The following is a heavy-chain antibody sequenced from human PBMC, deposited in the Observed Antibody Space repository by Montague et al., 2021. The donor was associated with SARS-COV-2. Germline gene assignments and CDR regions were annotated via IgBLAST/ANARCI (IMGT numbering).Heavy chain of an antibody. Sequence: SETLSLTCGVSGGSLSGYHWGWIRQPPGKGLEWIGEIGPSGSTNYNPSLKSRVIISLDTSKNQFSLKLSSVTAADTAVYYCARGLIDITMMVVVFTGASLYFDYWGQGILVTVSS. CDR1: GGSLSGYH. CDR3: ARGLIDITMMVVVFTGASLYFDY. V-gene: IGHV4-34*01. CDR2: IGPSGST. J-gene: IGHJ4*02. D-gene: IGHD3-22*01.